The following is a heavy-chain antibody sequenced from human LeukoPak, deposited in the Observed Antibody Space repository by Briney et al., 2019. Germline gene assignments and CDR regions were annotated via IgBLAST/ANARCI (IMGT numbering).Heavy chain of an antibody. CDR3: ASGASGIAVAGVSYFQH. D-gene: IGHD6-19*01. CDR1: GGSISSYY. J-gene: IGHJ1*01. Sequence: TSATLSLTCTVSGGSISSYYWSWIRQPPGKGLEWIGYIYYSGSTNYNPSLKSRVTISVDTSKNQFSLKLSSVTAADTAVYYCASGASGIAVAGVSYFQHWGQGTLVTVPS. CDR2: IYYSGST. V-gene: IGHV4-59*01.